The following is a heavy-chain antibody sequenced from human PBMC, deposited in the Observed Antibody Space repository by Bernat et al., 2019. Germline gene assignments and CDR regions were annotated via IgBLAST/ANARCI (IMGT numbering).Heavy chain of an antibody. CDR3: AKDNDSSSYYYDSSGYGYFQH. CDR2: ISGSGGST. Sequence: EVQLVESGGGLLQPGGSLRLSCAASGFTFSSYAMSWVRQAPWKGLDWVFAISGSGGSTYYADSVKGRFTISRDNSKNTLYLQMNSLRAEDTAVYYCAKDNDSSSYYYDSSGYGYFQHWGQGTLVTVSS. V-gene: IGHV3-23*04. D-gene: IGHD3-22*01. J-gene: IGHJ1*01. CDR1: GFTFSSYA.